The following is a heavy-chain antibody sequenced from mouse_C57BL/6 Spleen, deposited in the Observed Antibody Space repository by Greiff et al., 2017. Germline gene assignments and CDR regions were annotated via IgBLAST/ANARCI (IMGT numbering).Heavy chain of an antibody. D-gene: IGHD1-1*02. V-gene: IGHV3-6*01. CDR3: ARDLPGGY. CDR2: ISYDGSN. J-gene: IGHJ2*01. CDR1: GYSITSGYY. Sequence: VQLKESGPGLVKPSQSLSLTCSVTGYSITSGYYWNWIRQFPGNKLEWMGYISYDGSNNYNPSLKNRISITRDTSKNQFFLKLNSVTTEDTATYYCARDLPGGYWGQGTTLTVSS.